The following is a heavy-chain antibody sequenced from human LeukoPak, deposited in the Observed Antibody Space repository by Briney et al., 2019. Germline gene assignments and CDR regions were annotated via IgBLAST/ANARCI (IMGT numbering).Heavy chain of an antibody. D-gene: IGHD2-21*02. CDR1: EFSFSSYT. CDR2: ISSSSTYI. CDR3: TRSPQYCGSDCYSDY. J-gene: IGHJ4*02. V-gene: IGHV3-21*01. Sequence: GGSLRLSCAASEFSFSSYTMNWVRQAPGKGLEWVSYISSSSTYIYYVDSVKGRFTISRDNARNSLFLQMHSLRAEDTAVYYCTRSPQYCGSDCYSDYWGQGTLVTVSS.